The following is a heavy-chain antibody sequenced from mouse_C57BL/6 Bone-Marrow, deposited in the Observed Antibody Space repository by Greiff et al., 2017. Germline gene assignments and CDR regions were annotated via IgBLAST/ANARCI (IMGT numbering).Heavy chain of an antibody. J-gene: IGHJ3*01. CDR2: IYPRSGNT. CDR3: ARSVVAWFAY. CDR1: GYTFTSYG. V-gene: IGHV1-81*01. Sequence: QVQLKQSGAELARPGASVKLSCKASGYTFTSYGISWVKQRTGQGLEWIGEIYPRSGNTYYNEKFKGKATLTADKSSSTAYMELRSLTSEDSAVYFWARSVVAWFAYWGQGTLVTVSA. D-gene: IGHD1-1*02.